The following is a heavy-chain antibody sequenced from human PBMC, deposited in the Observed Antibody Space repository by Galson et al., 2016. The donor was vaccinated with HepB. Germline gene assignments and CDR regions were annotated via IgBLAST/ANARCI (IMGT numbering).Heavy chain of an antibody. V-gene: IGHV4-34*01. D-gene: IGHD5-18*01. CDR1: GESLSAYY. Sequence: ETLSLTCVVSGESLSAYYCSWIRQPPGKGLEYIGEINHSGTTKYNPSLTSRVTISVDTSKNQFSLNLTSVTAADTALYYCAMSPRGFSPPWYWGQGTLVAVSS. J-gene: IGHJ4*02. CDR2: INHSGTT. CDR3: AMSPRGFSPPWY.